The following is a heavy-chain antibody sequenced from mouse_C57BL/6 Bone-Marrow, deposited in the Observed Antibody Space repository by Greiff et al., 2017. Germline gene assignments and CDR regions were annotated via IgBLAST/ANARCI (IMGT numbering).Heavy chain of an antibody. V-gene: IGHV5-15*01. CDR1: GFTFSDYG. CDR3: ARCRYYGGYFDV. Sequence: DVKLVESGGGLVQPGGSLKLSCAASGFTFSDYGMAWVRQAPRKGPEWVAFISNLAYSIYYADTVTGRFTISRENAKNTLYLEMSSLRSEDTAMYYCARCRYYGGYFDVWGTGTTVTVSS. J-gene: IGHJ1*03. D-gene: IGHD1-1*01. CDR2: ISNLAYSI.